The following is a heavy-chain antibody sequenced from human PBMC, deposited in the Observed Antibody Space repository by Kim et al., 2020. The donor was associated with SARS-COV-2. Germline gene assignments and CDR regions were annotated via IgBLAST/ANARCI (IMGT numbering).Heavy chain of an antibody. Sequence: PSLKSRVTISVDTSKNQFSLKLSSVTAADTAVYYCARVGIAVAGRPFLDYWGQGTLVTVSS. CDR3: ARVGIAVAGRPFLDY. J-gene: IGHJ4*02. D-gene: IGHD6-19*01. V-gene: IGHV4-34*01.